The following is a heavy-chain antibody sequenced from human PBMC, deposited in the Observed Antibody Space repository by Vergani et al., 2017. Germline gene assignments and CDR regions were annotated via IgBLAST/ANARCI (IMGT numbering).Heavy chain of an antibody. V-gene: IGHV1-2*02. CDR1: GYTFTGYY. CDR2: INPNSGGT. Sequence: QVQLVQSGAEVKKPGASVKVSCKASGYTFTGYYMHWVRQAPGQGLEWMGWINPNSGGTNYAQKFQGRVTMTRDTSISTAYMELSRLRSDDTAVDYCARAARTFRSGSYYNWFDPWGQGTLVTVSS. CDR3: ARAARTFRSGSYYNWFDP. J-gene: IGHJ5*02. D-gene: IGHD3-10*01.